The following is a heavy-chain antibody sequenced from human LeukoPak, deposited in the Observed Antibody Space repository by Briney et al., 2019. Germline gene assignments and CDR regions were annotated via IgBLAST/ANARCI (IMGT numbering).Heavy chain of an antibody. V-gene: IGHV3-30*18. CDR1: GLPFSSYA. J-gene: IGHJ4*02. Sequence: QPGRSLRLSCAASGLPFSSYAMHWVRQAPGKGLEWVALISYDGSIESYADSVKGRFTISRDNSKNTLYLQVNSLRAEDTAVYYCAKSKFSCIGNNCYSPVYWGQGTLVTVSS. CDR3: AKSKFSCIGNNCYSPVY. CDR2: ISYDGSIE. D-gene: IGHD2-15*01.